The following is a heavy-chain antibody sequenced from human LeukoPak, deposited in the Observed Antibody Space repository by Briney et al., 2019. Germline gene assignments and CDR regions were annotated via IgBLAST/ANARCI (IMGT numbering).Heavy chain of an antibody. V-gene: IGHV3-30*02. Sequence: GGSLRLSCAASGFTFSSYGMHWVRQAPGKGLEWVGFIRYDGSNKYYADSVKGRFTISRDNSKNTLYLQMNSLRAEDTAVYYCAKLSYYDSSGPIDYWGQGTLVTVSS. CDR1: GFTFSSYG. CDR3: AKLSYYDSSGPIDY. CDR2: IRYDGSNK. J-gene: IGHJ4*02. D-gene: IGHD3-22*01.